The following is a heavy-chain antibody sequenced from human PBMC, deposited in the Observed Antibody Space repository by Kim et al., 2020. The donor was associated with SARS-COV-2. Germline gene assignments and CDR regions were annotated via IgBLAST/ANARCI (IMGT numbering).Heavy chain of an antibody. CDR3: AKRHQLTHVGRGAFDI. D-gene: IGHD3-9*01. V-gene: IGHV3-23*02. J-gene: IGHJ3*02. Sequence: SVKGRCTISMANSKNTLHLKMNSLGAEDTAVYYCAKRHQLTHVGRGAFDIWGQGTMVTVSS.